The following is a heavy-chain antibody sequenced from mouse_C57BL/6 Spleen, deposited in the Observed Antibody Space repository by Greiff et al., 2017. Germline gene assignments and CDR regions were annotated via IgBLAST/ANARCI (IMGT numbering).Heavy chain of an antibody. D-gene: IGHD2-4*01. CDR3: ACDYDY. Sequence: QVQLQQPGAELVKPGASVKLSCKASGYTFTSYWMQWVKQRPGQGLEWIGEIDPSDSYTNYNHKFKGKATLTVDTSSRTAYMQLSSLTSEDSAVYYCACDYDYWGQGTTLTVSS. CDR2: IDPSDSYT. J-gene: IGHJ2*01. CDR1: GYTFTSYW. V-gene: IGHV1-50*01.